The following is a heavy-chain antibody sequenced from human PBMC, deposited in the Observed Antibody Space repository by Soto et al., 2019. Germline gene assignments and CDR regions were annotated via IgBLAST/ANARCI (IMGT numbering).Heavy chain of an antibody. D-gene: IGHD3-22*01. V-gene: IGHV5-10-1*01. Sequence: GESLKISCKGSGYSFTSYWISWVRQMPGKGLEWMGRIDPSDSYTNYSPSFQGHVTISADKSISTAYLQWSSLKASDTAMYYCARKEAEDSSGYYLDYYYYGMDVWGQGTTVTVS. CDR3: ARKEAEDSSGYYLDYYYYGMDV. J-gene: IGHJ6*02. CDR1: GYSFTSYW. CDR2: IDPSDSYT.